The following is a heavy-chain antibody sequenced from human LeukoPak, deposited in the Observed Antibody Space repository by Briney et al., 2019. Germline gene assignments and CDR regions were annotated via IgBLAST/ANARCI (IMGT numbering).Heavy chain of an antibody. J-gene: IGHJ3*02. D-gene: IGHD5-24*01. CDR1: GFTFSSHA. Sequence: PGGSLRLSCAASGFTFSSHAMSWVRQAPGKGLEWVSAISGSGGSTYYADSVKGQFTISRDNSKNTLYLQMNSLRAEDTAVYYCAKDLGSDGKLPVDAFDIWGQGTMVTVSS. CDR2: ISGSGGST. V-gene: IGHV3-23*01. CDR3: AKDLGSDGKLPVDAFDI.